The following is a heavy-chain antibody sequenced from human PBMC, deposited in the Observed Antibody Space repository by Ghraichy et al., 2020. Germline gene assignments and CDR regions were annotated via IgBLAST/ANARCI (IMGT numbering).Heavy chain of an antibody. V-gene: IGHV4-30-2*01. CDR3: ARGRLGGDYPYPYFDY. Sequence: SETLSLTCAVSGGSISSGGYSWSWIRQPPGKGLEWIGYIYHSGSTYYNPSLKSRVTISVDRSKNQFSLKLSSVTAADTAVYYCARGRLGGDYPYPYFDYWGQGTLVTVSS. CDR2: IYHSGST. D-gene: IGHD4-17*01. CDR1: GGSISSGGYS. J-gene: IGHJ4*02.